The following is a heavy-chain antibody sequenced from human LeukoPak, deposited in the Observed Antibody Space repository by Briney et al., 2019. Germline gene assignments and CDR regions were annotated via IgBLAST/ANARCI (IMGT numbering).Heavy chain of an antibody. Sequence: GGSLRLSCAASGFTFNSYSMNWVRQAPGKGLEWVSAVSGSGGSTYYADSVKGRFTISRDNSKNTLYLQMNSLRAEDTAVYYCAKAGTYFDWLYYFDYWGQGTLVTVSS. D-gene: IGHD3-9*01. CDR2: VSGSGGST. J-gene: IGHJ4*02. V-gene: IGHV3-23*01. CDR3: AKAGTYFDWLYYFDY. CDR1: GFTFNSYS.